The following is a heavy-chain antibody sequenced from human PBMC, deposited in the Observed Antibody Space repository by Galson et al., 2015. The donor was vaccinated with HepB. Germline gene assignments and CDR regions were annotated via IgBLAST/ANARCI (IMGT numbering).Heavy chain of an antibody. D-gene: IGHD2-15*01. CDR2: ISGHSGDT. Sequence: SCKGSGYTFKSYGIIWVRQAPGQGLQWMGWISGHSGDTKYAEKFQGRVTMTTDTSTSIGYMELRSLRSDDTAVYYCARGSSSVFAGRIDYWGQGTLVTVAA. CDR1: GYTFKSYG. J-gene: IGHJ4*02. V-gene: IGHV1-18*04. CDR3: ARGSSSVFAGRIDY.